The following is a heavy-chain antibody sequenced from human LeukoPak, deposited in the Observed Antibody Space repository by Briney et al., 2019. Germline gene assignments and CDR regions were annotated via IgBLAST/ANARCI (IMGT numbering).Heavy chain of an antibody. J-gene: IGHJ3*02. CDR2: IYASGSN. CDR3: ARGYDPSRDAFDI. CDR1: GGSISSGSYY. Sequence: SQTLSLTCTVSGGSISSGSYYWSWIRQPAGKGLEWIGRIYASGSNNYNPSLKSRVTISVDMSKDQFSLKLSSVTAADTAVYYCARGYDPSRDAFDIWAQGTMVTVSS. V-gene: IGHV4-61*02. D-gene: IGHD3-22*01.